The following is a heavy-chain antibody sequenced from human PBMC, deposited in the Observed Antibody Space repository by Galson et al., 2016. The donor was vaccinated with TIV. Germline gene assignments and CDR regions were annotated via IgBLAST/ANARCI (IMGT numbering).Heavy chain of an antibody. D-gene: IGHD3-22*01. CDR1: GFSLNTDGMC. CDR3: ARTSYYYDSSGYYEGILYFDY. Sequence: PALVKPTQTLTLTCTFSGFSLNTDGMCVNWIRQPPGKALEWLARIDWDDDKSYSQSLKTRLTISKDTSKNQVVLTMTNLDPVDTATYYCARTSYYYDSSGYYEGILYFDYWGQGSRVTVSS. J-gene: IGHJ4*02. CDR2: IDWDDDK. V-gene: IGHV2-70*11.